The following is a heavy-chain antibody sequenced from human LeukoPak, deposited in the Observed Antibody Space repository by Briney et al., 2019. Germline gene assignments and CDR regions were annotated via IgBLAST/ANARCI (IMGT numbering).Heavy chain of an antibody. Sequence: GGSLRLSCAASGFSFSSYNMNWVRQAPGKGLEWISYIGSSGSPTHYADSVGGRFTISRDNAKNSLYLQMNSLRDEDTAVYFCARRPYSDTSGRLSDVWGQGTAVTVSS. V-gene: IGHV3-48*02. CDR3: ARRPYSDTSGRLSDV. CDR2: IGSSGSPT. D-gene: IGHD3-22*01. CDR1: GFSFSSYN. J-gene: IGHJ6*02.